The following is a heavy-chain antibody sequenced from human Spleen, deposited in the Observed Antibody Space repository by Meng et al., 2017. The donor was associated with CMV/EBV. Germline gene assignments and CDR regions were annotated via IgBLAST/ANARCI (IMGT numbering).Heavy chain of an antibody. CDR3: ARDAHSSGWVIGSLASDYYYYGMDV. CDR1: GYSFTSYS. V-gene: IGHV1-18*01. J-gene: IGHJ6*02. D-gene: IGHD6-19*01. CDR2: ISAYNGNT. Sequence: ASVKVSCKASGYSFTSYSISWVRQAPGQGLEWMGWISAYNGNTNYAQKVQGRVTMTTDTSTSTAYMELRSLRTDDTAVYYCARDAHSSGWVIGSLASDYYYYGMDVWGQGTTVTVSS.